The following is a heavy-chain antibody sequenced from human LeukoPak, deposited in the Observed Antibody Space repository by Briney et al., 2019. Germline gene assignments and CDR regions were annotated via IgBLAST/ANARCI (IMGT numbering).Heavy chain of an antibody. CDR2: IYTSGST. D-gene: IGHD6-6*01. Sequence: SETLSLTCTVSGGSISSYYWSWIRQPAGKGLEWIGRIYTSGSTNYNPSLKSRVTVSVDTSKNQFSLKLGSVTAADTAVYYCAGSRIAAHPEMYYFDYWGQGTLVTVSS. J-gene: IGHJ4*02. CDR3: AGSRIAAHPEMYYFDY. CDR1: GGSISSYY. V-gene: IGHV4-4*07.